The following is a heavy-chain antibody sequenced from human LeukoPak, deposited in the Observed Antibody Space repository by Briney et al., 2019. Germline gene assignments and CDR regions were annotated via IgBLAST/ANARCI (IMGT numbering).Heavy chain of an antibody. V-gene: IGHV1-2*02. D-gene: IGHD2-15*01. J-gene: IGHJ4*02. CDR2: INPNSGGT. CDR3: ARGFCSGGDCYQRPNFDY. Sequence: ASVKVSCKACGYTFIGNYIHWVRQAPGQGLQWMGWINPNSGGTNYVQEFQGRVTMTRDTSISTAFLDLRRITSDDTAVYYCARGFCSGGDCYQRPNFDYRGRGTLVTVSS. CDR1: GYTFIGNY.